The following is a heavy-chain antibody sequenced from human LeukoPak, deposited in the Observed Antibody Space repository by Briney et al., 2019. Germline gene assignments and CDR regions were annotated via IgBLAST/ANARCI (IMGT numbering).Heavy chain of an antibody. CDR1: GITLNNYG. Sequence: GGSLRLSCAVSGITLNNYGMTWVRQAPGKGLEWVAGISDSGGSTKYADSVKGRFTISRDNPKNTLYLQMNSLRAEDTAVYFCAKLGVVIRVILVGFHKEAYYFESWGQGALVTVSS. CDR3: AKLGVVIRVILVGFHKEAYYFES. D-gene: IGHD3-22*01. V-gene: IGHV3-23*01. J-gene: IGHJ4*02. CDR2: ISDSGGST.